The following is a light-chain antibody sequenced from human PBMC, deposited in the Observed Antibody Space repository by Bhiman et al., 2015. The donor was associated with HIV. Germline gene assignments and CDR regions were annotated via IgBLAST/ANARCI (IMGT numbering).Light chain of an antibody. Sequence: QSVLTQPPSVSAAPGQTVTISCSGSSSNIGSNHVSWYQQVPGTAPKLLIYEDNKRSSGISDRFSGSRSGTSATLAITGLQADDESDYYCQSYDSSLSHVFGTATE. CDR2: EDN. CDR3: QSYDSSLSHV. CDR1: SSNIGSNH. V-gene: IGLV1-51*02. J-gene: IGLJ1*01.